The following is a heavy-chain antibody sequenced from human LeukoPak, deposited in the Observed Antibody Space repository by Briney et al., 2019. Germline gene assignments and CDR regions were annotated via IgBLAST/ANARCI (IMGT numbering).Heavy chain of an antibody. V-gene: IGHV3-9*01. CDR3: SKDVFFYTTGCIDY. CDR2: ISWNSGSI. D-gene: IGHD6-19*01. J-gene: IGHJ4*02. CDR1: GFTFDDYA. Sequence: PGRCLRLSCAASGFTFDDYAMQWVRQAPGKGLEWVSGISWNSGSIGHADSVKGRFTISRDNAQDSQYLHMESQRAEDPALDCGSKDVFFYTTGCIDYSGQRTLVTVSS.